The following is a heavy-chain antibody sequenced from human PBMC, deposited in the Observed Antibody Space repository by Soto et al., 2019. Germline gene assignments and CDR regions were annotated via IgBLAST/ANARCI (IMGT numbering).Heavy chain of an antibody. Sequence: KPSETLSLTCAVSGGSTSSGGYSWSWIRQPPGKGLEWIGYIYHSGSTYYNPSLKSRVTISVDRSKNQFSLKLSSVTAADTAVYYCARERATTYDFWFDYWGQGTLVTVSS. V-gene: IGHV4-30-2*01. CDR2: IYHSGST. CDR3: ARERATTYDFWFDY. D-gene: IGHD3-3*01. CDR1: GGSTSSGGYS. J-gene: IGHJ4*02.